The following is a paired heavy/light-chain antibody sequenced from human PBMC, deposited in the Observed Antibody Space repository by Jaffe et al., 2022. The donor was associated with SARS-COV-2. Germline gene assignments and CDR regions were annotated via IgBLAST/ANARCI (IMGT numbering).Heavy chain of an antibody. CDR3: VKDMGSSSWFLDY. CDR2: ISWNSKRI. V-gene: IGHV3-9*01. D-gene: IGHD6-13*01. J-gene: IGHJ4*02. CDR1: GFIFDDYA. Sequence: EVQLVESGGGLVQPGRSLRLSCAASGFIFDDYAMHWVRQVPGKGLEWVCGISWNSKRIDYVDSVKGRFTISRDNAKNSLYLQMNRLRPEDTAVYYCVKDMGSSSWFLDYWGQGTLVTVSS.
Light chain of an antibody. Sequence: DIQMTQSPSSLSASVGDRVTITCRASQAIRDDLGWYQQKPGKAPKCLIYAASSLQSGVPSRFSGSGSGTDFTLTISSLQPEDFATYYCLQHYSYPWTFGLGTKVEVK. V-gene: IGKV1-17*01. CDR3: LQHYSYPWT. J-gene: IGKJ1*01. CDR2: AAS. CDR1: QAIRDD.